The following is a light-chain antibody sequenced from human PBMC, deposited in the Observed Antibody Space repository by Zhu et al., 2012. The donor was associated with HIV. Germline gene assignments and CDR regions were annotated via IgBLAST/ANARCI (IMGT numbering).Light chain of an antibody. CDR2: GAS. J-gene: IGKJ5*01. Sequence: IVLTQSPATLSLSPGERVTLSCRASQSVSSNLAWYQQKPGQAPRLVIHGASTRATGIPARFSGSGSGTEFTLTISSMQSEDFAVYYCQQYNKWPPITFGQGTRLEIK. CDR3: QQYNKWPPIT. V-gene: IGKV3-15*01. CDR1: QSVSSN.